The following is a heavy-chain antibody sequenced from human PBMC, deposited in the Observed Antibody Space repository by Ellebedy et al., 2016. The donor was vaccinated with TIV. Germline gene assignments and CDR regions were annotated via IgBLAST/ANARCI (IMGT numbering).Heavy chain of an antibody. CDR1: GFTVDDYA. CDR3: AKDKRMITFGGVIDY. Sequence: PGGSLRLSCAASGFTVDDYAMHWVRQAPGKGLEWVSGISWNSGSLGYADSVKGRFTISRDNAKNSLYLQMNSLRAEDTALYYCAKDKRMITFGGVIDYWGQGTLVTVSS. CDR2: ISWNSGSL. V-gene: IGHV3-9*01. D-gene: IGHD3-16*01. J-gene: IGHJ4*02.